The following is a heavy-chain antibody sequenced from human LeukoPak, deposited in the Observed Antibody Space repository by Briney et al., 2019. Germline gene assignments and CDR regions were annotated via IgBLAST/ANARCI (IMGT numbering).Heavy chain of an antibody. J-gene: IGHJ4*02. CDR1: GFTFSSYA. D-gene: IGHD3-22*01. CDR2: TWYDGSKK. Sequence: GGSLRLSCAASGFTFSSYAMSWVRQAPGKGLEWVAVTWYDGSKKYYADSVKGRFTISRDNSENTLYLQMNSLRAEDTAMYYCARDLGSGFSLDYWGQGTLVTVSS. CDR3: ARDLGSGFSLDY. V-gene: IGHV3-33*08.